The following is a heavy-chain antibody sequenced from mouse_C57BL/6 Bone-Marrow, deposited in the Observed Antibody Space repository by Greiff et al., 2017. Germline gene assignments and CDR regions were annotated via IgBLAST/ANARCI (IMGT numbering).Heavy chain of an antibody. Sequence: QVQLQQSGAELVKPGASVKLSCKASGYTFTSYWMHWVKQRPGQGLEWIGMIHPNSGSTNYNEKFKSKATLTVDKSSSTAYMQLSSLTSEDSAVYYCARIYGSSYGTDYWGQGTTLTVSS. CDR3: ARIYGSSYGTDY. D-gene: IGHD1-1*01. CDR2: IHPNSGST. J-gene: IGHJ2*01. V-gene: IGHV1-64*01. CDR1: GYTFTSYW.